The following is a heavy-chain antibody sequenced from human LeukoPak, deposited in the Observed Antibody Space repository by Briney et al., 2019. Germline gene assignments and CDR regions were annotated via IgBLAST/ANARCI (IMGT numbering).Heavy chain of an antibody. V-gene: IGHV4-59*08. CDR1: GGSISSYY. CDR2: IYYSGPT. CDR3: AARNHTRYWGAFDI. Sequence: SETLSLTCTVSGGSISSYYWSWIRQSPGMGLECIGYIYYSGPTNYNPSLKSRVTISVDTSKNQFSLNLVSVTAADPAVYYCAARNHTRYWGAFDIWGQGTMVTVSS. J-gene: IGHJ3*02. D-gene: IGHD7-27*01.